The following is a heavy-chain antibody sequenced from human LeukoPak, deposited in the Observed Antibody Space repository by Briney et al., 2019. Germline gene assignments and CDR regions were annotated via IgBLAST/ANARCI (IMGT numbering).Heavy chain of an antibody. CDR1: GFTFSTYA. J-gene: IGHJ4*02. V-gene: IGHV3-23*01. D-gene: IGHD6-19*01. CDR2: ISGSGSST. Sequence: PGGSLRLSCAASGFTFSTYAMSWVRQAPGKGLEWVSAISGSGSSTEYADSVEGRFTISRDNSKNTLYLQMDSLSAEDTAVYYCAKDLMDSSAWFFDFWGQGTLVTVSS. CDR3: AKDLMDSSAWFFDF.